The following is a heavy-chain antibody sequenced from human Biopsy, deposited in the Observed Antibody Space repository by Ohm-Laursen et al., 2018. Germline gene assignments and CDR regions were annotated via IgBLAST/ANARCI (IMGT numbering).Heavy chain of an antibody. J-gene: IGHJ6*02. CDR2: ISYSGST. CDR3: ARATNSTGWPYYYFYGMDV. V-gene: IGHV4-59*01. Sequence: TLSLTCAVSGGSISSDYWSWIRQTPGKGREWIGYISYSGSTNYNPSLKSRVTISVDTSKNQFSLRLNSVTAADTAVYYCARATNSTGWPYYYFYGMDVWGQGTTVTVSS. D-gene: IGHD2/OR15-2a*01. CDR1: GGSISSDY.